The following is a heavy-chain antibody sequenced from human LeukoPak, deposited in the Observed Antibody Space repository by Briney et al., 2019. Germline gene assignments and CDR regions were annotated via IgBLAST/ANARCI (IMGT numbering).Heavy chain of an antibody. D-gene: IGHD2-2*01. J-gene: IGHJ5*02. CDR1: GYTFTGYY. Sequence: GASVKVSCKASGYTFTGYYMHWVRQAPGQGLEWMGWINPNSGGTNYAQKFQGRVTMTRDTSISTAYMELSRLRSDDTAVYYCARSGDFYCSSTSCYYLDPWGQGTLVTVSS. CDR2: INPNSGGT. V-gene: IGHV1-2*02. CDR3: ARSGDFYCSSTSCYYLDP.